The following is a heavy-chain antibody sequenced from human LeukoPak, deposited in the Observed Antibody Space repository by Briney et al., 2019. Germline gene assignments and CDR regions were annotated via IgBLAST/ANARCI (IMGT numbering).Heavy chain of an antibody. CDR1: GFTFSNYA. CDR3: AREEDSSSSDFDY. CDR2: ISYDGSNK. J-gene: IGHJ4*02. D-gene: IGHD6-6*01. V-gene: IGHV3-30-3*01. Sequence: GRSLRLSCAASGFTFSNYAMHWVRQAPGKGLEWVAVISYDGSNKYCADSVKGRFTISRDNSKNTLYLQMNSLRAEDTAVYYCAREEDSSSSDFDYWGQGTLVTVSS.